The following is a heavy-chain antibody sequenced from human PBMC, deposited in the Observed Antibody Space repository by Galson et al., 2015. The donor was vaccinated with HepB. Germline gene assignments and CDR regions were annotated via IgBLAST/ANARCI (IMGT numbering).Heavy chain of an antibody. V-gene: IGHV3-30-3*01. CDR2: ISYDGSNK. J-gene: IGHJ4*02. CDR3: AREPAWIQPSVGDY. CDR1: GFTFSSYA. Sequence: SLRLSCAASGFTFSSYAMHWVRQAPGKGLEWVAVISYDGSNKYYADSVKGRFTISRDNSKNTLYLQMNSLRAEDTAVYYCAREPAWIQPSVGDYWGQGTLVTVSS. D-gene: IGHD5-18*01.